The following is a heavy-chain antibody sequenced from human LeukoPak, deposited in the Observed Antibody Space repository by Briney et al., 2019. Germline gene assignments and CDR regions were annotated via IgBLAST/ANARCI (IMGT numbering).Heavy chain of an antibody. D-gene: IGHD3-16*02. Sequence: ASVKVSCKASGYTFTSYAMHWVRQAPGQGLEWMGWISAYNGNTNYAQKLQGRVTMTTDTSTSTAYMELRSLRSDDTAVYYCARDGSVTFGGVIELDYWGQGTLVTVSS. CDR1: GYTFTSYA. CDR2: ISAYNGNT. CDR3: ARDGSVTFGGVIELDY. V-gene: IGHV1-18*01. J-gene: IGHJ4*02.